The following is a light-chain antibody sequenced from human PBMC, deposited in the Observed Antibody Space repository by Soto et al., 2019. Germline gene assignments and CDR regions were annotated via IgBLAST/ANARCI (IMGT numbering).Light chain of an antibody. CDR1: QGIRHY. CDR2: EAS. Sequence: DIQMTQSPSSLSASVGDRVTITCRASQGIRHYLAWYQQKPGKVPKLLIYEASNLQSGVPSRFRGGGSGTEFTLTISSLQPEDVATYYCQQSYRTPRTFGQGTKVDIK. CDR3: QQSYRTPRT. J-gene: IGKJ1*01. V-gene: IGKV1-27*01.